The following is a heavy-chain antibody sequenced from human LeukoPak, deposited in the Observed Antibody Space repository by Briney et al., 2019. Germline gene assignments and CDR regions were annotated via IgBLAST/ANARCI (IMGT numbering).Heavy chain of an antibody. Sequence: GGSLRLSCAASGFTFSSYSMNWVRQAPGKGLEWVSSISSSSSYIYYADSVKGRFTISRDNAKNSLYLQMNSLRAEDTAVYYCAKGDRYYYDSSGQLDYWGQGSPVTVSS. J-gene: IGHJ4*02. CDR3: AKGDRYYYDSSGQLDY. CDR2: ISSSSSYI. V-gene: IGHV3-21*01. CDR1: GFTFSSYS. D-gene: IGHD3-22*01.